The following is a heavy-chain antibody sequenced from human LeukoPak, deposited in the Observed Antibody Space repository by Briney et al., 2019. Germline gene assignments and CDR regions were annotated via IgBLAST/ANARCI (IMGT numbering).Heavy chain of an antibody. CDR2: MNPNSGNT. CDR1: GYTFTSYD. CDR3: ASFRGNVAYYYYGMDV. J-gene: IGHJ6*02. V-gene: IGHV1-8*01. Sequence: GASVKVSCKASGYTFTSYDINWVRQATGQGLEWMGWMNPNSGNTGYAQKFQGRVTMTRNTSISTAYMELSSLRSEDTAVYYCASFRGNVAYYYYGMDVWGQGTTVTVSS. D-gene: IGHD2-21*01.